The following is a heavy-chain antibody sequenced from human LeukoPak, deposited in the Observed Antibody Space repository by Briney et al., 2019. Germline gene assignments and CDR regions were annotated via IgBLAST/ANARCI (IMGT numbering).Heavy chain of an antibody. CDR2: ISAYNGNT. V-gene: IGHV1-18*01. Sequence: ASVKVSCKASGYTFTSYGISWVRQAPGQGLEWMGWISAYNGNTNYAQKLQGRVTMTTDTSTSTAYMELRSLRSDDTAVYYCARELGYYDFWSGYYPTSYGMDVWGQGTTVTVSS. CDR3: ARELGYYDFWSGYYPTSYGMDV. J-gene: IGHJ6*02. CDR1: GYTFTSYG. D-gene: IGHD3-3*01.